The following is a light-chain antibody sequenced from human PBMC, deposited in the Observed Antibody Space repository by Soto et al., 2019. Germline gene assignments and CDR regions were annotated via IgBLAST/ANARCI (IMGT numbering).Light chain of an antibody. CDR3: QQYGSSLG. J-gene: IGKJ3*01. CDR1: QSVSSSY. V-gene: IGKV3-20*01. CDR2: VAS. Sequence: EIVLTQSPGTLSLSPGERATLSCRASQSVSSSYLAWYQQKPGQAPRLLIYVASSRATGIPDRFSGSGSGTDFTFTISRLEPEDFAVYYWQQYGSSLGFGPGTKVDIK.